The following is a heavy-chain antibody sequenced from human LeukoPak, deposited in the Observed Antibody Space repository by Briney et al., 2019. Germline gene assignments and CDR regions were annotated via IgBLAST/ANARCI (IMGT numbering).Heavy chain of an antibody. CDR2: IKQDGSEK. D-gene: IGHD1-14*01. Sequence: GGSLRLSCAASGFTLSSYWMSWVRQAPGKGLEWVANIKQDGSEKYYVDSVKGRFTISRDNAKNSLYLQMNSLRAEDTAVYYCARDRYYSYYYYGMDVWGKGTTVTVSS. J-gene: IGHJ6*04. CDR3: ARDRYYSYYYYGMDV. CDR1: GFTLSSYW. V-gene: IGHV3-7*03.